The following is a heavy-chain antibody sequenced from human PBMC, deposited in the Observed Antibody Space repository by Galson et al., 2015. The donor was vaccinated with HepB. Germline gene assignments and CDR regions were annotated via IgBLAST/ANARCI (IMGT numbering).Heavy chain of an antibody. V-gene: IGHV3-30-3*01. Sequence: SLRLSCAAPGFTFSNYAMHWVRQAPGKGLEWAAIISYDGSKKYYADSVKGRFTISRDNSKNTLYLQMNSLRAEDTAVYYCAKDRLSSDWFYYYGMDVWGQGTTVTVSS. D-gene: IGHD6-19*01. J-gene: IGHJ6*02. CDR2: ISYDGSKK. CDR1: GFTFSNYA. CDR3: AKDRLSSDWFYYYGMDV.